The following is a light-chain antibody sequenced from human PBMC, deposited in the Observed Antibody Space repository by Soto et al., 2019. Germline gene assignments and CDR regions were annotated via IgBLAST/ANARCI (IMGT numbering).Light chain of an antibody. V-gene: IGKV3-20*01. J-gene: IGKJ3*01. CDR2: DAS. CDR1: QTVSSNF. Sequence: EIVLTQSPGTLSLSPGERGTLSCRASQTVSSNFLAWYQQKPGQAPRLLIFDASTRATGIPDRFTGSGSGTDFTLTISSLQSEDFAVYYCQPYNSWPLFGPGTKVDIK. CDR3: QPYNSWPL.